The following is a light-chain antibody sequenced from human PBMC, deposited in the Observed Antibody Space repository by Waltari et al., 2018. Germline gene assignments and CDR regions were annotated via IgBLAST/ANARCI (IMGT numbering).Light chain of an antibody. CDR3: QQRSNWPPT. Sequence: EIVLTQPPATLSLSPGERATLSCKASQSVSSYLAWYQHKPGQAPRLLIYDASNRATGIPARFSGSGSGTDFTLTISSLEPEDFAVYYCQQRSNWPPTFGGGTKVEIK. CDR2: DAS. J-gene: IGKJ4*01. V-gene: IGKV3-11*01. CDR1: QSVSSY.